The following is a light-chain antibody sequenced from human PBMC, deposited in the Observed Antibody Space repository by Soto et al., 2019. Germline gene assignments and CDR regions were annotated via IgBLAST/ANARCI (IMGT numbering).Light chain of an antibody. V-gene: IGKV1-5*03. CDR2: KAS. J-gene: IGKJ1*01. CDR1: QSIDSW. CDR3: QHYNAYSRT. Sequence: EIQMTQSPSTLSSSLGDRVTITCRASQSIDSWLAWYQQKPGKAPKRLIYKASSLQSGVPSRFSGSGSGTEFTLTISGLQPDDFSTYYCQHYNAYSRTFGQGTKVEVK.